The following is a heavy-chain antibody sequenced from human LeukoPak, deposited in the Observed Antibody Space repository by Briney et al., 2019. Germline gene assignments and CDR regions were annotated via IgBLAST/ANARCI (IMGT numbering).Heavy chain of an antibody. J-gene: IGHJ5*02. CDR3: ARDPACSSTSCYTGPGSSWFDP. CDR2: IYHSGST. V-gene: IGHV4-38-2*02. D-gene: IGHD2-2*02. Sequence: SETLSLTCTVSGYSISSGYYWGWIRQPPGKGLEWIGSIYHSGSTYYNPSLKSRVTISVDTSKNQFSLKLSSVTAADTAVYYCARDPACSSTSCYTGPGSSWFDPWGQGTLVTVSS. CDR1: GYSISSGYY.